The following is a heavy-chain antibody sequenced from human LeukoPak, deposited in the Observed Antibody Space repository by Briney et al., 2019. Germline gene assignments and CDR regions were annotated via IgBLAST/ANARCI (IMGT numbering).Heavy chain of an antibody. CDR1: GYTFTDYY. V-gene: IGHV1-2*02. D-gene: IGHD6-13*01. CDR3: ARDSIEAPGLVFYF. CDR2: VNLNSGDT. J-gene: IGHJ3*01. Sequence: ASVKVSCMASGYTFTDYYVHWMRQAPGQGLEWMGWVNLNSGDTRYAQRFQGRLTVTRDTSISTAYMDLNGMRSDDTAVYYCARDSIEAPGLVFYFWGQGTMVTISS.